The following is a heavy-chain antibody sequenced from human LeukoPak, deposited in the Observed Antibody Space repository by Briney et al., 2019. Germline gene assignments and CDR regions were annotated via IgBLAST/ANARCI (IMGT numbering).Heavy chain of an antibody. V-gene: IGHV3-7*03. CDR1: GFTFSGFW. CDR3: AKKVRVRGVIAYYYYYYGMDV. J-gene: IGHJ6*02. Sequence: GGSLRLSCAVSGFTFSGFWMSWSRQAPGKGLEWVASINSDGSEGYYADVVKGRFTISRDNSKNTLYLQMNSLRAEDTAVYYCAKKVRVRGVIAYYYYYYGMDVWGQGTTVTVSS. CDR2: INSDGSEG. D-gene: IGHD3-10*01.